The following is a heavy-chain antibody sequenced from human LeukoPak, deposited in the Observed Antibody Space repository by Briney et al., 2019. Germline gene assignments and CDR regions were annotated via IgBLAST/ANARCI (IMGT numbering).Heavy chain of an antibody. CDR2: ISGSGGST. J-gene: IGHJ1*01. Sequence: PGGSLRLSCAASGFTFSSYAMSWVRQAPGKGLEWVSAISGSGGSTYYADSVKGRFTISRDNSKNTLYLQMSSLRAEDTAVYYCAKDPYPYYDFWSGYSFQHWGQGTLVTVSS. D-gene: IGHD3-3*01. V-gene: IGHV3-23*01. CDR3: AKDPYPYYDFWSGYSFQH. CDR1: GFTFSSYA.